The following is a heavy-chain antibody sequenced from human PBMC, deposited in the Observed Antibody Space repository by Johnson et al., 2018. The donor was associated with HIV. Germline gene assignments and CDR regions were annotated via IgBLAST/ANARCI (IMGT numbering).Heavy chain of an antibody. CDR3: ARDLSEGELGHAFDI. V-gene: IGHV3-23*04. Sequence: EVQLVESGGGVVRPGGSLRLSCAASGFTFDDYGMSWVRQAPGKGLEWVSAISGSGGSTYYADSVKGRFTISRDNSKNTLYLQMNSLRAEDTAVYYCARDLSEGELGHAFDIWGQGTMVTVSS. CDR2: ISGSGGST. J-gene: IGHJ3*02. D-gene: IGHD1-26*01. CDR1: GFTFDDYG.